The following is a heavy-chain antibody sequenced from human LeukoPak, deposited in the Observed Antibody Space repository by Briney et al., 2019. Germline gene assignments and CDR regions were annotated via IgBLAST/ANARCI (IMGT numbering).Heavy chain of an antibody. CDR3: ARLRRGFLDY. J-gene: IGHJ4*02. CDR1: GGSISSSSYY. CDR2: IYYSGST. V-gene: IGHV4-39*01. D-gene: IGHD3-10*01. Sequence: SETLSLTCTVSGGSISSSSYYWGWIRQPPGKGLEWIGSIYYSGSTYYNPSLKSRVTISVDTSKNQFSLKLSSVTAADTAVYYCARLRRGFLDYWAREPWSPSPQ.